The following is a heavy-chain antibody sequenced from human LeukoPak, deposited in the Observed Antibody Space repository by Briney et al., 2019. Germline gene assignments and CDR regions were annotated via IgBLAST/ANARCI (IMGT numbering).Heavy chain of an antibody. Sequence: PGRSLRLSCPASGFTFSSYGMHWVRQAPGKGLEWVAVIWYDGSNKYYADSVKGRFTISRDNSKNTLYLQMNSLRAEDTAVYYCGIAVAGKVDYWGQGTLVTVSS. CDR3: GIAVAGKVDY. CDR1: GFTFSSYG. CDR2: IWYDGSNK. J-gene: IGHJ4*02. V-gene: IGHV3-33*01. D-gene: IGHD6-19*01.